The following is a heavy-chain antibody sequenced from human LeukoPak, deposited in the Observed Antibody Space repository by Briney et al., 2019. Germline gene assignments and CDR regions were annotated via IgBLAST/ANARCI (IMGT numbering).Heavy chain of an antibody. D-gene: IGHD3-10*01. CDR3: ARVYGSGSYYRGLGFDY. V-gene: IGHV4-30-4*07. CDR2: IYYSGST. Sequence: SETLSLTCAVSGGSISSGGYSWSWIRQPPGKGLEWIGYIYYSGSTYYNPSLKSRVTISVDTSKNQFSLKLSSVTAADTAVYYCARVYGSGSYYRGLGFDYWGQGTLVTVSS. J-gene: IGHJ4*02. CDR1: GGSISSGGYS.